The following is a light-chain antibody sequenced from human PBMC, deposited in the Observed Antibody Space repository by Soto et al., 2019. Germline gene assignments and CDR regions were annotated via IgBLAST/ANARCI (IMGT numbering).Light chain of an antibody. J-gene: IGLJ2*01. V-gene: IGLV2-14*01. Sequence: QSALTQPASVSGSPGQSITISCTGTSSDVGGYNYVSWYQQNPDKAPKLMIYEVSNWPSGVSNRFSGSKSGNTASLTISGLQAEDEADYYCSSYTSSSTLVFGGGTQLTVL. CDR1: SSDVGGYNY. CDR2: EVS. CDR3: SSYTSSSTLV.